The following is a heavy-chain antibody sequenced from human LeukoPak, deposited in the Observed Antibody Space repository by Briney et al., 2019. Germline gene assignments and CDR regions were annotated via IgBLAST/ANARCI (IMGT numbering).Heavy chain of an antibody. CDR1: GYTFTSYG. D-gene: IGHD1-26*01. J-gene: IGHJ5*02. CDR3: ARDLAWGADLMGPTDDWLDP. Sequence: ASVKVSCKASGYTFTSYGISWVRQAPGQGLEWMGWISAYNGNTNYAQKLQGRVTMTTDTSTSTAYMELRSLRSDDTAVYYCARDLAWGADLMGPTDDWLDPWGQGTLVTVSS. CDR2: ISAYNGNT. V-gene: IGHV1-18*01.